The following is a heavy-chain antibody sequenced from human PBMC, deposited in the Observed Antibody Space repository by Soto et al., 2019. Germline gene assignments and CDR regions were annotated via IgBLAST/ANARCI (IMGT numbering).Heavy chain of an antibody. Sequence: ASVKVSCKASGYTFTGYYMHWVRQAPGQGLEWMGWINPNSGGTNYAQKFQGRVTMTRDTSISTAYMELSRLRSDDTAVYYCARYRHIAARRGPYSFPVMAVWGKGTTVPVSP. CDR1: GYTFTGYY. CDR3: ARYRHIAARRGPYSFPVMAV. J-gene: IGHJ6*04. V-gene: IGHV1-2*02. D-gene: IGHD6-6*01. CDR2: INPNSGGT.